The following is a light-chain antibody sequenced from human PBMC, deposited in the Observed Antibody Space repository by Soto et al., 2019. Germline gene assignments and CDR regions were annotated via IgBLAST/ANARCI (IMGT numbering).Light chain of an antibody. J-gene: IGKJ1*01. CDR1: QTISNY. Sequence: DIQMTQSPSSLSASVGDRVTITCRAGQTISNYLNWYQQKPGKAPKVLIYAASGLQSGVPSRFRGSGSGTDFTLAISSLQPEDFATYYCQQSYSTPWTFGQGTKVEIK. CDR3: QQSYSTPWT. V-gene: IGKV1-39*01. CDR2: AAS.